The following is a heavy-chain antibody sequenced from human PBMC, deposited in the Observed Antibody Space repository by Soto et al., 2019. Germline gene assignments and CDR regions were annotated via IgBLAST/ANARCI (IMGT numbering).Heavy chain of an antibody. CDR2: IIPIFGTA. J-gene: IGHJ4*02. V-gene: IGHV1-69*13. CDR3: AIEYSSSPPYYPIGY. D-gene: IGHD6-6*01. CDR1: GGTFSSYS. Sequence: ASVKVSCKASGGTFSSYSISWVRQAPGQGLEWMGGIIPIFGTANYAQKFQGRVTITADESTSTAYMELSSLRSEDTAVYYCAIEYSSSPPYYPIGYWGQGTLVTGSS.